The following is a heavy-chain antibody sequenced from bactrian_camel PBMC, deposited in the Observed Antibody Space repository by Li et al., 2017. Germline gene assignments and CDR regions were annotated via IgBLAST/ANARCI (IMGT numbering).Heavy chain of an antibody. V-gene: IGHV3S1*01. Sequence: HVQLVESGGGGSVQAGGSLTLSCAFSSDTYKTFCIAWFRQAPGKGLEWVSRIIHDGDATSYADSVKGRFTISGDNAKNTLYLKLNSLRTEDTAMYYCAVATTTYSPVFGQGTQVTVS. J-gene: IGHJ4*01. CDR2: IIHDGDAT. D-gene: IGHD5*01. CDR1: SDTYKTFC.